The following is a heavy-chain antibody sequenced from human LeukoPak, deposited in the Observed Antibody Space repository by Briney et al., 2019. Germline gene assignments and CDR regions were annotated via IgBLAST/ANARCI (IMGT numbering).Heavy chain of an antibody. CDR2: INPSGGST. V-gene: IGHV1-46*01. CDR3: ARGHFYDSSDSHDTFDI. CDR1: GYTFSSYY. Sequence: ASVKVSCQASGYTFSSYYMHWVRQAPGQGLEWMGIINPSGGSTSYAPKFQGRVTITRDMAASTVTMELSSLRSEDTAVYYCARGHFYDSSDSHDTFDIWGQGTIVTVSS. D-gene: IGHD3-22*01. J-gene: IGHJ3*02.